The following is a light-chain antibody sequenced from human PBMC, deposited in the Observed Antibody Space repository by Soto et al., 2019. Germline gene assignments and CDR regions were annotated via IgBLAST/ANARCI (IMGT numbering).Light chain of an antibody. CDR3: QQYGSSPQT. V-gene: IGKV3-20*01. CDR2: GAS. CDR1: QSVSSSY. J-gene: IGKJ1*01. Sequence: EIVLTQSPGTLSLSPGERATLSCRASQSVSSSYLAWYQHKPGQAPRLLIYGASSRATGIPDRFSGSWSGTDFTLTISRLKPEDFAAYYCQQYGSSPQTFGQGTKVEIK.